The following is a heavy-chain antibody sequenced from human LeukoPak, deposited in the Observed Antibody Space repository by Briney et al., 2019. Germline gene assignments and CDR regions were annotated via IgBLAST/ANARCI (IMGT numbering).Heavy chain of an antibody. D-gene: IGHD4-17*01. CDR2: IYTSGST. CDR3: ARSEIDYGDLDY. Sequence: SETLSLTCTVSGDSISSGSYYWSWIRQPAGKGLEWIGRIYTSGSTNYNPSLKSRVTISVDTSKNQFSLKLSSVTAADTAVYYCARSEIDYGDLDYWGQGTLVTVSS. J-gene: IGHJ4*02. V-gene: IGHV4-61*02. CDR1: GDSISSGSYY.